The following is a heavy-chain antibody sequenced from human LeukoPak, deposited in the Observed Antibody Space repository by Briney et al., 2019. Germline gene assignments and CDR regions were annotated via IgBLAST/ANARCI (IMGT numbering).Heavy chain of an antibody. V-gene: IGHV3-49*03. D-gene: IGHD2-2*01. CDR3: AKPATSILIYLDS. J-gene: IGHJ4*02. CDR2: IRSKTYGGTT. CDR1: GFTFAAYL. Sequence: GRSLRLSCTASGFTFAAYLMSWFRQAPGKGLEWVGFIRSKTYGGTTEYAASVKGRFTISRDDSKSIAYLQMNSLETEDTAVYYCAKPATSILIYLDSWGQGTLVTVSS.